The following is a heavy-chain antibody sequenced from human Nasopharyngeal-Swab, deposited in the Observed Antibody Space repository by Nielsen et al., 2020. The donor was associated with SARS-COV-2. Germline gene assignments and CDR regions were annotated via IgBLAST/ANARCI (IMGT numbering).Heavy chain of an antibody. V-gene: IGHV3-49*03. CDR2: IRSNIHGGTT. CDR1: GFSFVDYA. J-gene: IGHJ4*02. CDR3: TRVLVAAGPMLDY. Sequence: GESLKISCTASGFSFVDYAMSWFRQAPGKGLEWIAFIRSNIHGGTTEYAASVRGRFVMSRDDSKLIAYLLSNSLKTEDTGVYYCTRVLVAAGPMLDYWGQGTLVTVSS. D-gene: IGHD6-13*01.